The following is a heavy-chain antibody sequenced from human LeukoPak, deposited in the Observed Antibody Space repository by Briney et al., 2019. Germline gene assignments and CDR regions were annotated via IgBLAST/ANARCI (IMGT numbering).Heavy chain of an antibody. CDR2: IKQDGSEK. V-gene: IGHV3-7*01. D-gene: IGHD6-6*01. Sequence: PGGSLRLSCAASGFTFSSYAMTWVRQAPGKGLEWVANIKQDGSEKYYVDSVKGRFTISRDNAKKSLYLQMNTLRAEDTAVYYCARTRIAAMYYFDYWGQGTLVTVSS. J-gene: IGHJ4*02. CDR1: GFTFSSYA. CDR3: ARTRIAAMYYFDY.